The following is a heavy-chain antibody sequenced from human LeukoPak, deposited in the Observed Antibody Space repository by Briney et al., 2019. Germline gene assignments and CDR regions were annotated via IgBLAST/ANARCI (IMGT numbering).Heavy chain of an antibody. J-gene: IGHJ4*02. D-gene: IGHD3-3*01. CDR3: ARDSPGQYHDFWSGYYKPEDYFDY. CDR2: ISAYNGNT. CDR1: GYTFTSYG. V-gene: IGHV1-18*01. Sequence: ASVKVSCKASGYTFTSYGISWVRQAPGQGLEWMGWISAYNGNTNYAQKLQGRVTMTTDTSTSTAYMELRSLRSDDTAVYYCARDSPGQYHDFWSGYYKPEDYFDYWGQGTLVTASS.